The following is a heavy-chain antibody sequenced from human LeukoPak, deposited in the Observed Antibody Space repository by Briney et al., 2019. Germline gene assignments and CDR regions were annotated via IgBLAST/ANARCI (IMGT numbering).Heavy chain of an antibody. Sequence: PGGSLRLSCAASGFTFSSYWMNWARQAPGKGLEWVASINHNGNVNYYVDSVKGRFTISRDNAKNSLYLQMSNLRAEDTAVYYCAPPLDYYDSSGSHQGGDWGQGTLVTVSS. D-gene: IGHD3-22*01. CDR1: GFTFSSYW. J-gene: IGHJ4*02. CDR3: APPLDYYDSSGSHQGGD. CDR2: INHNGNVN. V-gene: IGHV3-7*03.